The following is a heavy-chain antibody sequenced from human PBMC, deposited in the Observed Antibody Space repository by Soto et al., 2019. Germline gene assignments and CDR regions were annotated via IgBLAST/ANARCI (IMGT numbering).Heavy chain of an antibody. J-gene: IGHJ5*02. Sequence: GESLKISCAASGFTFSSYSMNWVRQAPGKGLEWVSSISSSSNYIYYADSVKGRFTISRDNAKNSLYLQMNSLRAEDTAVYYCAKDWNYFGSGSYFWFDPRGQGTLVTVSS. CDR1: GFTFSSYS. CDR3: AKDWNYFGSGSYFWFDP. D-gene: IGHD3-10*01. V-gene: IGHV3-21*01. CDR2: ISSSSNYI.